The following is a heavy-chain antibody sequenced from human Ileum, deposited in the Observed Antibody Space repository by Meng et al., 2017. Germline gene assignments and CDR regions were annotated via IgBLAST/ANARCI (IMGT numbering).Heavy chain of an antibody. CDR2: ISKTSIYI. V-gene: IGHV3-11*01. CDR1: GFSISDDH. D-gene: IGHD3-16*01. CDR3: ARDGGHRRFDV. J-gene: IGHJ5*02. Sequence: VGRVESGGSLVKPGGSLRLCCAASGFSISDDHITWIRQAPGKGLEWISYISKTSIYIYYTDSVKGRFTISRDNAKDSVCLQMNSLRAEDTAVYYCARDGGHRRFDVWGQGTLVTVSS.